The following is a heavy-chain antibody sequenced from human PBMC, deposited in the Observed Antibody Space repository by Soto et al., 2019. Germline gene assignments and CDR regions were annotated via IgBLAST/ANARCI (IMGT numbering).Heavy chain of an antibody. CDR3: ARSSRLDFWSGYYAYYYYYYMDV. CDR1: GGSISIYY. Sequence: PSETLSLTCTVSGGSISIYYWSWIRQPPGKGLEWIGYIYYSGSTNYNPSLKSRVTISVDTSKNQFSLKLSSVTAADTAVYYCARSSRLDFWSGYYAYYYYYYMDVWGKGTTVTVSS. J-gene: IGHJ6*03. V-gene: IGHV4-59*01. D-gene: IGHD3-3*01. CDR2: IYYSGST.